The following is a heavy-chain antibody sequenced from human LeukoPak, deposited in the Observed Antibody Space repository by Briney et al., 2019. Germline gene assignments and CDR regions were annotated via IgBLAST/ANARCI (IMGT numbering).Heavy chain of an antibody. D-gene: IGHD2-2*01. V-gene: IGHV3-9*01. CDR1: GFTFDDYA. CDR3: AKDSSAYQADDAFDI. CDR2: ISWNSGSI. J-gene: IGHJ3*02. Sequence: GGSLRLSCAASGFTFDDYAMHWVRQAPGKGLEWVSGISWNSGSIGYADSVKGRFTISRDNAKNSLYLQMNSLRAEDTALYYCAKDSSAYQADDAFDIWGQGTMVTVSS.